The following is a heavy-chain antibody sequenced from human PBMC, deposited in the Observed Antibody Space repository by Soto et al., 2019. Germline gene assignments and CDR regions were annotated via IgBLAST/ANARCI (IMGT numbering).Heavy chain of an antibody. J-gene: IGHJ3*02. V-gene: IGHV1-2*04. Sequence: QVQLVQSGAEVKKPGASVKVSCKASGYTFTGYYMHWVRQAPGQGLEWMGWINPNSGGTNYAQKFQGWVTMTRDTSISTAYMELSRLRSDDTAVYYCAREPLYDSSGYNDAFDIWGQGTMVTVSS. D-gene: IGHD3-22*01. CDR1: GYTFTGYY. CDR2: INPNSGGT. CDR3: AREPLYDSSGYNDAFDI.